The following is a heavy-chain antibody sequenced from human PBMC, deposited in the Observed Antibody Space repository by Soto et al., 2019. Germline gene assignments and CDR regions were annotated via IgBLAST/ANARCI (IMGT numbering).Heavy chain of an antibody. Sequence: SETLSLTCAVYGGSISSYYWSWIRQPPGKGLEWIGYIYYSGSTNYNPSLKSRVTISVDTSKNQFSLKLSSVTAADTAVYYCARHQDWNADFDYWGQGTLVTVSS. CDR2: IYYSGST. CDR1: GGSISSYY. CDR3: ARHQDWNADFDY. D-gene: IGHD1-1*01. J-gene: IGHJ4*02. V-gene: IGHV4-59*08.